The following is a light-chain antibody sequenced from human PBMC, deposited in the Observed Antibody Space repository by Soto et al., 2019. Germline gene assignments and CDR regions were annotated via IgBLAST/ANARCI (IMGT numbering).Light chain of an antibody. CDR2: GAS. Sequence: DIVLTQSPGTLYLSPGETATLSCRASQSVSSSYLAWYQQKPGQAPRLLIYGASIRATGIPDRFSGSGSGTDFTLTISRLEPEDFAVYYCQQYGSSPLTFGGGTKVEIK. J-gene: IGKJ4*01. CDR1: QSVSSSY. V-gene: IGKV3-20*01. CDR3: QQYGSSPLT.